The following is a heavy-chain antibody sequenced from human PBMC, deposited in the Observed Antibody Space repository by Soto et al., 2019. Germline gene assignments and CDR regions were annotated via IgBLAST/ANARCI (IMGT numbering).Heavy chain of an antibody. CDR3: ADYYASGSMTLDP. D-gene: IGHD3-10*01. V-gene: IGHV3-30-3*01. Sequence: AASGFTLSSYSIHWVRQAPGKGLDWVAVISYDGNTQFYGDSVKGRFIVSRDNSRNTLYLQMNSLKTEDTAVYYCADYYASGSMTLDPWGPGTLVTVSS. J-gene: IGHJ5*02. CDR1: GFTLSSYS. CDR2: ISYDGNTQ.